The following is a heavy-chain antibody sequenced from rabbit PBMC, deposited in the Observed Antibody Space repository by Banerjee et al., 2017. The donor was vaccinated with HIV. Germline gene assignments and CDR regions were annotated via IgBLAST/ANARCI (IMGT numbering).Heavy chain of an antibody. D-gene: IGHD2-1*01. CDR3: ASNDYTDYGDGTEFNL. J-gene: IGHJ4*01. Sequence: QSLEESGGDLVKPGTSLTLTCTASGFSGSSNYGMYWVRQAPGKGLEWIACIYTGDDNTYYASWAKGRFTISKTSSTTVTLQLNSLTAADTATYFCASNDYTDYGDGTEFNLWGPGTLVTVS. V-gene: IGHV1S40*01. CDR1: GFSGSSNYG. CDR2: IYTGDDNT.